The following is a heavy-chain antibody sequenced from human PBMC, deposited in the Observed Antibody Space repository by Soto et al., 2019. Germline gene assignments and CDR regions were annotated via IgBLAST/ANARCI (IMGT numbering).Heavy chain of an antibody. CDR1: GFTFSSYG. J-gene: IGHJ4*02. D-gene: IGHD2-15*01. Sequence: GGSLRLSCAASGFTFSSYGMHWVRQAPGKGLEWVAVISYDGSNKYYADSVKGRFTISRDNSKNTLYLQMNSLRAEDTAVYYCAKDQEVVVVVAATPIDYWGQGTLVTVSS. CDR2: ISYDGSNK. CDR3: AKDQEVVVVVAATPIDY. V-gene: IGHV3-30*18.